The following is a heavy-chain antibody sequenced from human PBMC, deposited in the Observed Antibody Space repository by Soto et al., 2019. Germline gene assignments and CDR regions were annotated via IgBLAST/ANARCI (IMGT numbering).Heavy chain of an antibody. D-gene: IGHD6-13*01. CDR3: ASHRVAARPDYGSSWSNDY. CDR2: ISYDGSNK. V-gene: IGHV3-30-3*01. Sequence: GGSLRLSCAASGFTFSSYAMHWVRQAPGKGLEWVAVISYDGSNKYYADSVKGRFTISRDNSKNTLYLQMNSLRAEDTAVYYCASHRVAARPDYGSSWSNDYWGQGTLVTGSS. CDR1: GFTFSSYA. J-gene: IGHJ4*02.